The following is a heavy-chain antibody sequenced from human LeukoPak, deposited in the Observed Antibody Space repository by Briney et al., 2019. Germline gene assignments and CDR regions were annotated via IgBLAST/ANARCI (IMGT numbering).Heavy chain of an antibody. CDR2: ISSRSSDI. V-gene: IGHV3-48*01. CDR3: ARDGVALY. J-gene: IGHJ4*02. CDR1: GFTFSNDG. Sequence: GGSLRLSCAASGFTFSNDGMSWVRQAPGKRPEWISYISSRSSDIHYADSVRGRFTIYRDNAKNSLFLQMNSLRVEDTAVYFCARDGVALYWGQGTLVTVSS. D-gene: IGHD2-15*01.